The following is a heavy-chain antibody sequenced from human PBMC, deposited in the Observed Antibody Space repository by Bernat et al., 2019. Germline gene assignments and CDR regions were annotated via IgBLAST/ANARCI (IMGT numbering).Heavy chain of an antibody. J-gene: IGHJ4*02. CDR2: ISSSGSTI. CDR1: GFTFSSYS. V-gene: IGHV3-48*01. CDR3: ASGGNSGSRRFDY. D-gene: IGHD1-26*01. Sequence: EVQLVESGRGLVQPGGSLRLSCAASGFTFSSYSMNWVRQAPGKGLEWVSYISSSGSTIYYADSVKGRFTISRDNAKNSLYLQMNSLRAEDTAVYYCASGGNSGSRRFDYWGQGTLVTVSS.